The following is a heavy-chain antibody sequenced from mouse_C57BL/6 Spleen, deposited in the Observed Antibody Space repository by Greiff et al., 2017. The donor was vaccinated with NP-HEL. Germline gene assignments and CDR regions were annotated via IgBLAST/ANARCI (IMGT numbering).Heavy chain of an antibody. J-gene: IGHJ1*03. Sequence: EVQLQQSGPGLVKPSQSLSLTCSVTGYSITSGYYWNWIRQFPGNKLEWMGYISYDGSNNYNPSLKNRISITRDTSKNQFFLKLNSVTTEDTATYYCAREGDVWGTGTTVTVSS. V-gene: IGHV3-6*01. CDR1: GYSITSGYY. CDR3: AREGDV. CDR2: ISYDGSN.